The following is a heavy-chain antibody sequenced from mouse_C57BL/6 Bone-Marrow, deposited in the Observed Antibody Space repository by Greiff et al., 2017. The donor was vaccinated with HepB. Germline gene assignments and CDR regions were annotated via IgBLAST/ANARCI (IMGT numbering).Heavy chain of an antibody. CDR2: IDPETGGT. J-gene: IGHJ1*03. CDR1: GYTFTDYE. Sequence: QVQLKQSGAELVRPGASVTLSCKASGYTFTDYEMHWVKQTPVHGLEWIGAIDPETGGTAYNQKFKGKAILTADKSSSTAYMELRSLTSEDSAVYYCTRQDSYYYGSSYGYFDVWGTGTTVTVSS. D-gene: IGHD1-1*01. V-gene: IGHV1-15*01. CDR3: TRQDSYYYGSSYGYFDV.